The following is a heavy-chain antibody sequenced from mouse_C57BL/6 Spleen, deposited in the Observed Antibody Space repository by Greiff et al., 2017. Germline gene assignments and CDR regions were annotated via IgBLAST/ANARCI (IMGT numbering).Heavy chain of an antibody. D-gene: IGHD1-1*02. CDR2: ISGGGGNT. CDR3: ARMRNGGSYGYFDV. CDR1: GFTFSSYT. V-gene: IGHV5-9*01. Sequence: EVQLVESGGGLVKPGGSLKLSCAASGFTFSSYTMYWVRQTPEKRLEWVAIISGGGGNTYYPDSVKGRFTISRDNATNTLYLQMSSLWSEDTALYYWARMRNGGSYGYFDVWGTGTTVTVSS. J-gene: IGHJ1*03.